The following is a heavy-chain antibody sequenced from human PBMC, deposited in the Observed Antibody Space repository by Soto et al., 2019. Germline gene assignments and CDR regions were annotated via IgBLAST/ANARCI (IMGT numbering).Heavy chain of an antibody. CDR2: ISSSSSTI. CDR1: GFTFSSYS. J-gene: IGHJ6*03. D-gene: IGHD6-19*01. V-gene: IGHV3-48*01. CDR3: AREGTYSSGWPMPMDV. Sequence: GGSLRLSCAASGFTFSSYSMNWVRQAPGKGLEWVSYISSSSSTIYYADSVKGRFTISRDNAKNSLYLQMNSLRAEDTAVYYCAREGTYSSGWPMPMDVWGKGTTVTVSS.